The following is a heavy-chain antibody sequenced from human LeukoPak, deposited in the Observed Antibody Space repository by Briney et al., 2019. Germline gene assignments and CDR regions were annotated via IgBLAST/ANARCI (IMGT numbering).Heavy chain of an antibody. Sequence: PSETLSLTCTVSGGSISSYYWSWIRQPPGKGLEWIGYIYYSGSTYYNPSLRSRVTISVDTSKNQFSLKLSSVTAADTAVYYCARVGRVDPSGAFDIWGQGTMVTVSS. V-gene: IGHV4-59*08. CDR3: ARVGRVDPSGAFDI. D-gene: IGHD1-26*01. CDR1: GGSISSYY. J-gene: IGHJ3*02. CDR2: IYYSGST.